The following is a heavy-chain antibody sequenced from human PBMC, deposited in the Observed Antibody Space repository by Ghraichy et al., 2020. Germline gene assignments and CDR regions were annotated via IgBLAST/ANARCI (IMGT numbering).Heavy chain of an antibody. CDR3: ARRDDSSGYYDYWYSDL. Sequence: SVKVSCKASGGTFSSYAISWVRQAPGQGLEWMGGIIPIFGTANYAQKFQGRVTITADESTSQAYMERSSLRSEDTAVYYCARRDDSSGYYDYWYSDLWGRGALVTVSS. CDR1: GGTFSSYA. D-gene: IGHD3-22*01. V-gene: IGHV1-69*13. CDR2: IIPIFGTA. J-gene: IGHJ2*01.